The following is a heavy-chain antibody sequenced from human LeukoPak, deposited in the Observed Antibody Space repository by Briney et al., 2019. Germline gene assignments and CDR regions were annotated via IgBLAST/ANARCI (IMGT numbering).Heavy chain of an antibody. J-gene: IGHJ3*02. CDR2: INHSGST. CDR3: ARGRLFYGSGSNGPQPRVPEAFDI. CDR1: GGSFSGYY. D-gene: IGHD3-10*01. Sequence: PSETLSLTCAVCGGSFSGYYWSWIRQPPGKGLEWIGEINHSGSTNYNPSLKSRVTISVDTSKNQFPLKLSSVTAADTAVYYCARGRLFYGSGSNGPQPRVPEAFDIWGQGTMVTVSS. V-gene: IGHV4-34*01.